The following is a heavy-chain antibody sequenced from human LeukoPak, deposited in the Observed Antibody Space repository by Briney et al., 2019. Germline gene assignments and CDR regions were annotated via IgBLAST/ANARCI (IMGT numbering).Heavy chain of an antibody. D-gene: IGHD2-2*01. CDR3: ARHFVPAATTDAFDI. J-gene: IGHJ3*02. V-gene: IGHV4-39*01. Sequence: PSETLSLTCTVSGGSISSSSHYWGWIRQPPGKGLEWIGSIYYSGSTYYNPSLKSRVTISVDTSKNQFSLKLSSVTAADTAVYYCARHFVPAATTDAFDIWGQGTMVTVSS. CDR1: GGSISSSSHY. CDR2: IYYSGST.